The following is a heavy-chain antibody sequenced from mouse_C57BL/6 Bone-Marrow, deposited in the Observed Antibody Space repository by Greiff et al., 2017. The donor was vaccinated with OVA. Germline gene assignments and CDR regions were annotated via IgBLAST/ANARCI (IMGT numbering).Heavy chain of an antibody. CDR2: ISSGGDYI. CDR1: GFTFSSYA. CDR3: TRAGWLLLYWYFDV. J-gene: IGHJ1*03. Sequence: EVKVEESGEGLVKPGGSLKLSCAASGFTFSSYAMSWVRQTPEKRLEWVAYISSGGDYIYYADTVKGRFTISRDNARNTLYLQMSSLKSEDTAMYYCTRAGWLLLYWYFDVWGTGTTVTVSS. V-gene: IGHV5-9-1*02. D-gene: IGHD2-3*01.